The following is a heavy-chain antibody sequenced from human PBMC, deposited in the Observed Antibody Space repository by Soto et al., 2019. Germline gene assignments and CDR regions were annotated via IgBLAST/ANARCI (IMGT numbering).Heavy chain of an antibody. J-gene: IGHJ4*02. CDR2: INHSGSA. D-gene: IGHD6-19*01. CDR3: ARGLITGSHYSGGWYYFDS. V-gene: IGHV4-34*01. CDR1: GGYFIGYS. Sequence: PSVTLSLTCAVDGGYFIGYSLTWIRKPPGKGLQWIGQINHSGSAYYNPSLKSRVTISVHTSNSQFSLELSSVTAADTAVYYCARGLITGSHYSGGWYYFDSWGQGTQVTVSS.